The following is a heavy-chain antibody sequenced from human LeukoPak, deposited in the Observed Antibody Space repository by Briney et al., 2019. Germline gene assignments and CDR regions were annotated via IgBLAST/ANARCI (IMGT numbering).Heavy chain of an antibody. CDR1: GFSFSSYS. V-gene: IGHV3-21*06. J-gene: IGHJ5*02. CDR2: ISSRSSYI. D-gene: IGHD6-13*01. CDR3: AGGIAAAGNH. Sequence: GGSLRLSCAASGFSFSSYSMNWVRQAPGKGLEWVSFISSRSSYIYYADSVKGRFTISRDNAKNSLYLQMNSLRAEDTAVYYCAGGIAAAGNHWGQGTLVTVSS.